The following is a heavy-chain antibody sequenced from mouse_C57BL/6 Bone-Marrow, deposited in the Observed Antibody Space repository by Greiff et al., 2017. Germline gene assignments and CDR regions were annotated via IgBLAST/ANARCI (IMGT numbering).Heavy chain of an antibody. J-gene: IGHJ4*01. CDR2: FYPGSGSI. V-gene: IGHV1-62-2*01. CDR1: GYTFTEYT. Sequence: VKLQESGAELVKPGASVKLSCKASGYTFTEYTIHWVKQRSGQGLAWIGWFYPGSGSIKYNEKFKDKATLTADKSSSKVYMEISRLTSEESAVYFWARHEDPDSYYAMDYWGQGTSVTVSS. CDR3: ARHEDPDSYYAMDY.